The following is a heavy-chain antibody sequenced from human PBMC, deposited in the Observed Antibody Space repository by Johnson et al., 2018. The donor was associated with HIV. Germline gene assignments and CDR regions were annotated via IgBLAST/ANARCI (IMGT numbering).Heavy chain of an antibody. D-gene: IGHD4-23*01. Sequence: VQLVESGGGLVQPGGSLRLSCAASGFTFSSYAMHWVRQAPGKGLEWVAVISYDGSDKYYADSVKGRFTISRDSSKNTLYLQMNSLRAEDTAVYYCAREEGVGDANGSKSALDIWGQGTMVTVSS. V-gene: IGHV3-30*04. CDR2: ISYDGSDK. J-gene: IGHJ3*02. CDR3: AREEGVGDANGSKSALDI. CDR1: GFTFSSYA.